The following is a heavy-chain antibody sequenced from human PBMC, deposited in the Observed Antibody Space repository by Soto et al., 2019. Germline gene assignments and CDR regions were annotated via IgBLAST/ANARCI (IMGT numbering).Heavy chain of an antibody. CDR2: IYYSGST. CDR3: ASQPRGSYSNYFINRYYYYGIDV. Sequence: QVQLQESGPGLVKPSQTLSLTCTVSGGSISSGGYYWSWIRQHPGKGLEWIGYIYYSGSTYYNPSLRSGGSLSVYASKTRCARKLGSVPAADSAEYYCASQPRGSYSNYFINRYYYYGIDVWGQGTTVTVSS. V-gene: IGHV4-31*03. CDR1: GGSISSGGYY. J-gene: IGHJ6*02. D-gene: IGHD4-4*01.